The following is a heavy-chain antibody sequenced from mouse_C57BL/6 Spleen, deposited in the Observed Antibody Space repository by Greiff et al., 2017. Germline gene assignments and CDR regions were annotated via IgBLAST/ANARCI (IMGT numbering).Heavy chain of an antibody. V-gene: IGHV1-64*01. CDR2: IHPNSGST. Sequence: QVQLQQPGAELVKPGASVKLSCKASGYTFTSYWMHWVKQRPGQGLEWIGMIHPNSGSTNYNEKFKSKATLTVDTSSSTAYMQLSSLTSEDSAVYYCAREGGYYYAMDYWGQGTSVTVSS. CDR3: AREGGYYYAMDY. CDR1: GYTFTSYW. J-gene: IGHJ4*01.